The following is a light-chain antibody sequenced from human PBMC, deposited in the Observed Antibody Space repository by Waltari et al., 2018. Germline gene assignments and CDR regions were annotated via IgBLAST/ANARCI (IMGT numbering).Light chain of an antibody. V-gene: IGKV1-5*03. Sequence: DIQMTQSPSTLSASVGDRVTMTCRASQSISRGLAWSQQKPGKAPKLLIYEASSLESGVPSRFSGSGSATEFTLTISSLQPDDFATYHCQQYSSSPLTFGGGTKVEIK. CDR3: QQYSSSPLT. CDR1: QSISRG. CDR2: EAS. J-gene: IGKJ4*01.